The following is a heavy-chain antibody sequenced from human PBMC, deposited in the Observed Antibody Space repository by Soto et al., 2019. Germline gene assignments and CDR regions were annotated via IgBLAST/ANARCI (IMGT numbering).Heavy chain of an antibody. J-gene: IGHJ6*02. V-gene: IGHV3-30*18. Sequence: PGGSLRLSCAASGFTFSSYGMHWVRQSPGKGLEWVAVISYDGSNKYYADSVKGRFTISRDNSKNTLYLQMNSLRAEDTAVYYCAKHRHGMDVWGQGTTVTVSS. CDR1: GFTFSSYG. CDR2: ISYDGSNK. CDR3: AKHRHGMDV.